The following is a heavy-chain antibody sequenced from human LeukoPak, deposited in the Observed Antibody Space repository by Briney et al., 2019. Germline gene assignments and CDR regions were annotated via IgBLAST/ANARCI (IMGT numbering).Heavy chain of an antibody. CDR3: ARAGTMVRGVIRWFDP. CDR2: INPNSGGT. Sequence: ASVKVSCKASGYTFTSYGISWVRQAPGQGLEWMGWINPNSGGTNYAQKFQGWVTMTRDTSISTAYMELSRLRSDDTAVYYCARAGTMVRGVIRWFDPWGQGTLVTVSS. V-gene: IGHV1-2*04. CDR1: GYTFTSYG. J-gene: IGHJ5*02. D-gene: IGHD3-10*01.